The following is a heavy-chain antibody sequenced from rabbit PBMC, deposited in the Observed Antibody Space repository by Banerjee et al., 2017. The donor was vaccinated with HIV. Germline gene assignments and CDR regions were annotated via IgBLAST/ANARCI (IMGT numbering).Heavy chain of an antibody. J-gene: IGHJ6*01. CDR1: GFSFSSSYY. D-gene: IGHD6-1*01. CDR3: ARDPHAISIYSGL. CDR2: IYTGSGST. Sequence: QEQLVESGGGLVQPEGSLTLTCTASGFSFSSSYYMCWVRQAPGKGLEWIGCIYTGSGSTYYASWAKGRFTISKTSSTTVTLQMTSLTAADTATYFCARDPHAISIYSGLWGPGTLVTVS. V-gene: IGHV1S45*01.